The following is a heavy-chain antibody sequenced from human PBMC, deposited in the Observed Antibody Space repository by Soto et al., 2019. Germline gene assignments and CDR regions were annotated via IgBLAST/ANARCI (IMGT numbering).Heavy chain of an antibody. J-gene: IGHJ3*02. V-gene: IGHV1-69*02. CDR1: GGTFSSYT. CDR3: ASDQHYGDYAGPFHTFDI. D-gene: IGHD4-17*01. CDR2: IIPIHGIA. Sequence: QVQLVQSGAEVKKPGSSVKVSCKASGGTFSSYTISWVRQAPGQGLEWMGRIIPIHGIANYAQKFQGRVTITADKATSTAYMELSSLRSEDTAVYYCASDQHYGDYAGPFHTFDILGQGTMVTVSS.